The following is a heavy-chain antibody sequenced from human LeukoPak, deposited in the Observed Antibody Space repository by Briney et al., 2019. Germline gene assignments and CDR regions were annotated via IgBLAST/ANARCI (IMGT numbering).Heavy chain of an antibody. D-gene: IGHD6-25*01. Sequence: GASVKVSCKASGGTFSSYAISWVRQAPGQGLEWMGGIIPIFGTANYAQKFQGRVTITADKSTSTAYMELSSLRSEDTAVYYCSRARKWRLSGFYLRGQGTLVTVSS. V-gene: IGHV1-69*06. CDR2: IIPIFGTA. J-gene: IGHJ4*02. CDR3: SRARKWRLSGFYL. CDR1: GGTFSSYA.